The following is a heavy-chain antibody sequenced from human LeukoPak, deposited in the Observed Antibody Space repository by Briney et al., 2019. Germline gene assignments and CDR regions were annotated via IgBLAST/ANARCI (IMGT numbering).Heavy chain of an antibody. CDR1: GGSISSYY. CDR3: ARTSHPHGSSWLFDY. Sequence: SETLSLTCTVSGGSISSYYWSWIRQPPGKGLEWIGYIYFSGSTNYSPSLKSRVTISVDTSRNQFSLQLSSVTAADTAVYYRARTSHPHGSSWLFDYWGQGTLVTVSS. V-gene: IGHV4-59*01. J-gene: IGHJ4*02. CDR2: IYFSGST. D-gene: IGHD6-13*01.